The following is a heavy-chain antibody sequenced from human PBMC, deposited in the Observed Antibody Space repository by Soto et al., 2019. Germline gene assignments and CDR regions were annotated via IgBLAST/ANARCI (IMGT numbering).Heavy chain of an antibody. CDR1: GGSISSGGYS. Sequence: LSLTCAVSGGSISSGGYSWSWIRQPPGKGLEWIGYIYHSGSTYYNPSLKSRVTISVDRSKNQFSLKLSSVTAADTAVYYCARGSWFDPWGQGTLVTVSS. CDR3: ARGSWFDP. CDR2: IYHSGST. V-gene: IGHV4-30-2*01. J-gene: IGHJ5*02.